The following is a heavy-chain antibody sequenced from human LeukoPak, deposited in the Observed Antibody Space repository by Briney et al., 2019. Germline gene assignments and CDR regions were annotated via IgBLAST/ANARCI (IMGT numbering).Heavy chain of an antibody. CDR1: GGSISSYY. CDR2: IYYSGST. CDR3: ARGRVSSSSWYSTYYYYFYMDV. J-gene: IGHJ6*03. D-gene: IGHD6-13*01. Sequence: SETLSLTCTVSGGSISSYYWSWIRQPPGKGLEWIGYIYYSGSTNYNPSLKSRVTISVDTSKNQFSLKLSSVTAADTAVYYCARGRVSSSSWYSTYYYYFYMDVWGKGTTVTVSS. V-gene: IGHV4-59*01.